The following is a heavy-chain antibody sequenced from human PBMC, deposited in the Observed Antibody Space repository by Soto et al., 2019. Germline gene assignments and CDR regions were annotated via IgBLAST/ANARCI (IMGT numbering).Heavy chain of an antibody. CDR1: GGSFSGYY. CDR3: ARGELRYCSGGSCYSGPSRSNWFDP. D-gene: IGHD2-15*01. CDR2: INHSGST. V-gene: IGHV4-34*01. Sequence: SETLSLTCAVYGGSFSGYYWSWIRQPPGKGLEWIGEINHSGSTNYNPSLKSRVTISVDTSKNQFSLKLSSVTAADTAVYYCARGELRYCSGGSCYSGPSRSNWFDPWGQGTLVTVSS. J-gene: IGHJ5*02.